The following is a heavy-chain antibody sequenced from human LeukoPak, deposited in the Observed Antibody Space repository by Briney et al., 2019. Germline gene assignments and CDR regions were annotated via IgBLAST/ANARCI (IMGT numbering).Heavy chain of an antibody. V-gene: IGHV4-31*03. CDR2: IYYSGST. CDR1: GGSISSGGYY. Sequence: SETLSLTCTVSGGSISSGGYYWSWLRQHPGKGLEWIGYIYYSGSTYYNPSLKSRVTISVDTSKNQFSLKLSSVTAADTAVYYCARGDYRDTSFDYWGQGTLVTVSS. D-gene: IGHD4-17*01. CDR3: ARGDYRDTSFDY. J-gene: IGHJ4*02.